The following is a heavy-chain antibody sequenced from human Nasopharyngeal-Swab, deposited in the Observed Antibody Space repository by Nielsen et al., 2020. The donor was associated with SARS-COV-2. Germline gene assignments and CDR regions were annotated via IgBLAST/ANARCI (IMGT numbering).Heavy chain of an antibody. J-gene: IGHJ4*02. D-gene: IGHD2-2*01. V-gene: IGHV4-39*02. CDR2: LYYIGRS. CDR1: GGSISSSSYY. Sequence: SETLSLTCTVSGGSISSSSYYWGWIRQPPGQGLEWIGSLYYIGRSYYNPSLKTRVTISGDSSKNQFSLRLTSVTAADTAVYYCAREAEDCSSASCYAAPFDSWGQGTLVTVSS. CDR3: AREAEDCSSASCYAAPFDS.